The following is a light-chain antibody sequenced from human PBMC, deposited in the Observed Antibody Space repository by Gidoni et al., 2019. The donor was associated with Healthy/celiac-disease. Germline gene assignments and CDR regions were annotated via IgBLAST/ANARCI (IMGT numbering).Light chain of an antibody. CDR3: QQSYSTLSIT. Sequence: DIQMTQSPSSLSASVGDRVTITCRASQSISSYLNWYPQKPGKAPKLLIYAASSLQSGVPSRFSGSGAGTDFTLTTSSLQPEDFATYYCQQSYSTLSITFGQGTRLEIK. J-gene: IGKJ5*01. CDR1: QSISSY. CDR2: AAS. V-gene: IGKV1-39*01.